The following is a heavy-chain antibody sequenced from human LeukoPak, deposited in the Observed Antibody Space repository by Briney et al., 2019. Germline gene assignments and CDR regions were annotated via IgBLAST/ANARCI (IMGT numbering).Heavy chain of an antibody. J-gene: IGHJ4*02. V-gene: IGHV1-18*01. CDR3: ARDRYYDSSGYYLPPDY. CDR2: ISAYNGNT. Sequence: ASVKVSCKASGYTFTSYGISWVRQAPGQGFEWMGWISAYNGNTNYAQKLQGRVTMTTDTSTSTAYMELRSLRSDDTAVYYCARDRYYDSSGYYLPPDYWGQGTLVTVSS. D-gene: IGHD3-22*01. CDR1: GYTFTSYG.